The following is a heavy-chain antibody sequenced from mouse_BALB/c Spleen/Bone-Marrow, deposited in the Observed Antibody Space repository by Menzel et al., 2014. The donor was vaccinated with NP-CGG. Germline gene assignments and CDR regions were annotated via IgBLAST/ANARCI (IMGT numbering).Heavy chain of an antibody. CDR2: INPSSGYT. J-gene: IGHJ3*01. CDR1: GYTFTCYT. D-gene: IGHD2-1*01. Sequence: VQLQQSGAELARPGASVKMSCKASGYTFTCYTLHWVQQRPGQGLEWIGYINPSSGYTNYNQKFKDKATLTADKSSSTAYMQLSSLTSEDSAVYYCAAGYYGNSGWFAYWGQGTLVTVSA. V-gene: IGHV1-4*01. CDR3: AAGYYGNSGWFAY.